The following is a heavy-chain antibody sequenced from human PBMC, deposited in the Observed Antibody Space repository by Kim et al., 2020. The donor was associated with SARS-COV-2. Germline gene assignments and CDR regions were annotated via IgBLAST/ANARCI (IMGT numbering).Heavy chain of an antibody. V-gene: IGHV3-7*04. J-gene: IGHJ6*02. D-gene: IGHD3-9*01. CDR3: ARGSGILTGSPYGMDV. Sequence: VKGRFTISRDNAKNSLYLQMNSLRAEDTAVYYCARGSGILTGSPYGMDVWGQGTTVTVSS.